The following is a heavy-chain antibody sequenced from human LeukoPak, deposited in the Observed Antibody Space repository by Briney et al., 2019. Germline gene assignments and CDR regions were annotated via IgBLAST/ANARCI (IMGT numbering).Heavy chain of an antibody. CDR2: IYYRGST. J-gene: IGHJ4*02. CDR3: ARHHPSGGHYFDY. V-gene: IGHV4-39*01. Sequence: PSETLSLTCTVSGDSMTSTSHFWDWVRQPPGKGLEWIGSIYYRGSTYYNPSLKSRVTISVDTSKNQFSLKLSSVTAADTAVYYCARHHPSGGHYFDYWGQGTLVTVSS. D-gene: IGHD3-10*01. CDR1: GDSMTSTSHF.